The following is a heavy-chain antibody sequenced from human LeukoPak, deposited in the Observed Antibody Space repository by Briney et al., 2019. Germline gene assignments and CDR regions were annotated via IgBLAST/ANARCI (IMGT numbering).Heavy chain of an antibody. Sequence: ASVKVSCKASGGTFSSYAISWVRQAPGQGLEWMGRIIPILGIANYAQKFQGRVTITADKSTSTAYMELSSLRSEDTAVYYCARGRRKSWFNYWGQGTLVTVSS. D-gene: IGHD3-10*01. CDR1: GGTFSSYA. CDR2: IIPILGIA. V-gene: IGHV1-69*04. J-gene: IGHJ4*02. CDR3: ARGRRKSWFNY.